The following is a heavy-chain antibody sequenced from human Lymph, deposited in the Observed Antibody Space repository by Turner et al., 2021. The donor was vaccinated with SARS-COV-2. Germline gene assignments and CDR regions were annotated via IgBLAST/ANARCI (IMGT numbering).Heavy chain of an antibody. CDR3: ARDLQPFHFYGMDV. Sequence: ELPMVESGGGLVRPGVSLTFSCAASGFTFSSYSMNWVRQAPGKGLEGVSSISRSSSYIYYADSVKGRFTISRDNAKNSLNLQMNSLRAEDTAVYYCARDLQPFHFYGMDVWGQGTTVTVSS. D-gene: IGHD1-1*01. CDR1: GFTFSSYS. J-gene: IGHJ6*02. V-gene: IGHV3-21*01. CDR2: ISRSSSYI.